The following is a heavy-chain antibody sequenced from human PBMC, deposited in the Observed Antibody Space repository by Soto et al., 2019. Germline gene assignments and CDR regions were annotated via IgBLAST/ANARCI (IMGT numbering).Heavy chain of an antibody. Sequence: SETLSLTCTVSGGSISSGDYYWSWIRQPPGKGLEWIGYIYYSGSTYYNPSLKSRVTISVDTSKNQFSLKLSSVTAADTAVYYCARAMVVTQNWFDPWGQGTLVHRLL. D-gene: IGHD2-21*02. J-gene: IGHJ5*02. CDR2: IYYSGST. CDR1: GGSISSGDYY. V-gene: IGHV4-30-4*01. CDR3: ARAMVVTQNWFDP.